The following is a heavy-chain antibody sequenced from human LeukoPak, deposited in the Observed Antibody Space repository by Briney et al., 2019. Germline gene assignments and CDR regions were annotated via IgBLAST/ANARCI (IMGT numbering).Heavy chain of an antibody. CDR3: ARRGVKGAFDI. D-gene: IGHD3-10*01. Sequence: SETLSLTCTVSGGSISSFYWSWIRQPPGKGLDWLGYINYSGSTNYNPSLKSRVTISVDTSKNQFSLKLNSVTAADTAVYYCARRGVKGAFDIWGQGTMVTVSS. CDR1: GGSISSFY. J-gene: IGHJ3*02. V-gene: IGHV4-59*08. CDR2: INYSGST.